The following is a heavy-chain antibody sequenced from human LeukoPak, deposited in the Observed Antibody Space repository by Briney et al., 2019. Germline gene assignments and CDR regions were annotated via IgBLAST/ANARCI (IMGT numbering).Heavy chain of an antibody. D-gene: IGHD3-16*02. CDR1: GFTVSSNY. CDR2: IYSGGNT. CDR3: AKDRYVWGSYRSYYFDY. J-gene: IGHJ4*02. V-gene: IGHV3-53*01. Sequence: GGSLRLSCAASGFTVSSNYMCWVRQAPGKGLEWVSIIYSGGNTYYADSVKGRFTTSRDNSKNTLYLQMNSLRVEDTAVYYCAKDRYVWGSYRSYYFDYWGQGTLVTVSS.